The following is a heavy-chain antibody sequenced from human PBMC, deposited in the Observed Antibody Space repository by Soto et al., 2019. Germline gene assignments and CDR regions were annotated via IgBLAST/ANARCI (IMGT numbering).Heavy chain of an antibody. CDR3: AGYDILTGYLLDY. Sequence: PSETLSLTCTVSGGSISSYYWSWIRQPPGKGLEWIGYIYYSGSTNYNPSLKSRVTISVDTSKNQFSLKLSSVTAADTAVYYCAGYDILTGYLLDYWGQGTLVTVSS. CDR2: IYYSGST. CDR1: GGSISSYY. D-gene: IGHD3-9*01. V-gene: IGHV4-59*01. J-gene: IGHJ4*02.